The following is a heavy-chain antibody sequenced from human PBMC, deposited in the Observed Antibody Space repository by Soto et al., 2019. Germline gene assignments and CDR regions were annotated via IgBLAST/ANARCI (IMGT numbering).Heavy chain of an antibody. Sequence: GGSLRLSCAASGFTFSSYWMHWVRQAPGKGLVWVSRINSDGSSTSYADSVKGRFTISRDNAKNTLYLQMNSLRAEDTAVYYCARESWYCSGGSCYSDAFDIWGQGTMVTVSS. CDR3: ARESWYCSGGSCYSDAFDI. CDR1: GFTFSSYW. V-gene: IGHV3-74*01. D-gene: IGHD2-15*01. J-gene: IGHJ3*02. CDR2: INSDGSST.